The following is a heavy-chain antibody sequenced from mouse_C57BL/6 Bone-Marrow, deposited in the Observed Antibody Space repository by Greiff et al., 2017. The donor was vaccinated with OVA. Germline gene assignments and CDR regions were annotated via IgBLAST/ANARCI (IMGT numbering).Heavy chain of an antibody. D-gene: IGHD2-1*01. Sequence: EVMLVESGGGLVQPGESLKLSCESTEYEFPSHDMSWVRKTPEKRLELVAAINSDGGSTYYPDTMEGRFIISRDNTKKTLYLQMSSLRSEDTALYYCARRGNCWYFDVWGTGTTVTVSS. CDR1: EYEFPSHD. J-gene: IGHJ1*03. V-gene: IGHV5-2*03. CDR2: INSDGGST. CDR3: ARRGNCWYFDV.